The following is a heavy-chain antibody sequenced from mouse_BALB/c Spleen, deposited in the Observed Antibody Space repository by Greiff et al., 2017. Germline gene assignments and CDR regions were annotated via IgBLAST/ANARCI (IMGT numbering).Heavy chain of an antibody. CDR3: ARRGSSGYVNAMDY. Sequence: QVQLQQSGPELVKPGASVRISCKASGYTFTSYYIHWVKQRPGQGLEWIGWIYPGNVNTKYNEKFKGKATLTADKSSSTAYMQLSSLTSEDSAVYFCARRGSSGYVNAMDYWGQGTSVTVSS. D-gene: IGHD3-1*01. CDR1: GYTFTSYY. J-gene: IGHJ4*01. CDR2: IYPGNVNT. V-gene: IGHV1S56*01.